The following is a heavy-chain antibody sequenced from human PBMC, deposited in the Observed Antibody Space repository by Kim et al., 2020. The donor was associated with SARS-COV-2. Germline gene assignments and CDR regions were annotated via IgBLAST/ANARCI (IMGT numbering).Heavy chain of an antibody. Sequence: GGSLRLSCAASGFTFSTTWMTWLRQAPGKGLEWVATMNHGGNEIYYVDSVTGRFIISRDNAKNSLYLQMNSLRAEDTALYYCARHTYRTCDYLGQRNLVT. CDR1: GFTFSTTW. CDR3: ARHTYRTCDY. V-gene: IGHV3-7*01. J-gene: IGHJ4*02. CDR2: MNHGGNEI.